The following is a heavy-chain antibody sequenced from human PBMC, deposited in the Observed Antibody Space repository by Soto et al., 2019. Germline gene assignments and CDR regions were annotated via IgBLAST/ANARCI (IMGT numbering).Heavy chain of an antibody. Sequence: SVLLCLPGGVDKGWICGFGWRWIRQPQGEGLEWIGEINHKGRNNYNPSIKSRVTISVDTSKNQFSLKVASVTAADTAIYYCARGEGTSEEKDGPGYWGQGMFVPVSP. D-gene: IGHD3-10*01. CDR1: KGWICGFG. V-gene: IGHV4-34*01. J-gene: IGHJ4*02. CDR2: INHKGRN. CDR3: ARGEGTSEEKDGPGY.